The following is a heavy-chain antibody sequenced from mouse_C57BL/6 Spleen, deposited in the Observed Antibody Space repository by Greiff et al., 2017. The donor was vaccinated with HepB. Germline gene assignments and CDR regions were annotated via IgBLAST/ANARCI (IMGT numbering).Heavy chain of an antibody. D-gene: IGHD2-4*01. CDR1: GYAFSSYW. CDR2: IYPGDGDT. CDR3: AGQRDYDYDEGFAY. V-gene: IGHV1-80*01. J-gene: IGHJ3*01. Sequence: QVQLKESGAELVKPGASVKISCKASGYAFSSYWMNWVKQRPGKGLEWIGQIYPGDGDTNYNGKFKGKATLTADKSSSTAYMQLSSLTSEDSAVYFCAGQRDYDYDEGFAYWGQGTLVTVSA.